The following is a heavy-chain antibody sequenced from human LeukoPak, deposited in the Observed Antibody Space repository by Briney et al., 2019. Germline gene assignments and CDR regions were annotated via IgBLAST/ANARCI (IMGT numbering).Heavy chain of an antibody. V-gene: IGHV3-21*01. J-gene: IGHJ4*02. D-gene: IGHD6-13*01. CDR1: GFTFSSYS. CDR2: ISSSSSYI. CDR3: ARGRKGQLAAAY. Sequence: GGSLRLSCAASGFTFSSYSMNWVRQAPGNGLEWVSSISSSSSYIYYADSVKGRFTISRDNAKNSLYLQMNSLRAEDTAVYYCARGRKGQLAAAYWGQGTLVTVSS.